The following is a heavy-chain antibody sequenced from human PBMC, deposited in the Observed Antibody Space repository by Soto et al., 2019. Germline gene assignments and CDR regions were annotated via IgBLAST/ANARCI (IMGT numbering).Heavy chain of an antibody. J-gene: IGHJ4*02. CDR3: AGAMVRGVKAFDY. V-gene: IGHV3-48*01. CDR2: ISSSSSTI. D-gene: IGHD3-10*01. CDR1: GFTFSSYS. Sequence: PGGSLRLSCAASGFTFSSYSMNWVRQAPGKGLEWVSYISSSSSTIYYADSVKGRFTISRDNAKNSLYLQMNSLRAEDTAVYYCAGAMVRGVKAFDYWGQGTLVTVSS.